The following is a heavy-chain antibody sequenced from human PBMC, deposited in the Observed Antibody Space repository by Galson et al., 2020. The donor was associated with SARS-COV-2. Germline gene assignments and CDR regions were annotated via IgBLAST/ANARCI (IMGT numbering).Heavy chain of an antibody. CDR3: ARDGNTESYYHGLDV. V-gene: IGHV3-33*01. J-gene: IGHJ6*02. D-gene: IGHD5-18*01. CDR2: IWYDGTNK. CDR1: GFTFSSYG. Sequence: GGSLRLSCAASGFTFSSYGMHWVRQAPGKGLEWVALIWYDGTNKYYADSVKGRFTISRDNSKNTLYLQMNSLRVEDTAVYSCARDGNTESYYHGLDVWGLGTTVTVSS.